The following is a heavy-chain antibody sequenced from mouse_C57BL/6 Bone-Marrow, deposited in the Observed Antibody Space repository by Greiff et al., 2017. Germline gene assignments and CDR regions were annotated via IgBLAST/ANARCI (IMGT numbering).Heavy chain of an antibody. J-gene: IGHJ1*03. D-gene: IGHD1-1*01. Sequence: VQLQQSVAELVRPGASVKLSCTASGFTIKNTYMHWVKQRPEQGLEWIGRIDPANGNTKYAPKFQGKATITADTSSNTAYLQLSSLTSQDTAIYYCARRGTVVATSYWYFDVWGTGTTLTVSS. V-gene: IGHV14-3*01. CDR1: GFTIKNTY. CDR2: IDPANGNT. CDR3: ARRGTVVATSYWYFDV.